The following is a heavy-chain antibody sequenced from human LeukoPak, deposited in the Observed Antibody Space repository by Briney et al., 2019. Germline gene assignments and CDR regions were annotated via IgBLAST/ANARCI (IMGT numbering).Heavy chain of an antibody. CDR1: GYSLNSYW. V-gene: IGHV5-10-1*01. CDR3: AGLLWREKDAFDI. J-gene: IGHJ3*02. Sequence: GESLKISLKCSGYSLNSYWISWVREMPGKGLERTGRIDPRYYYTHYRPSFQHHVTIYTNKSISTAYLPGGNLKASDAPVYECAGLLWREKDAFDIWRQGTMVTVSS. CDR2: IDPRYYYT. D-gene: IGHD3-16*01.